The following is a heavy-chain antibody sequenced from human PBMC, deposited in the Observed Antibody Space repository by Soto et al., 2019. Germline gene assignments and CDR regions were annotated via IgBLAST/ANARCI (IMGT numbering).Heavy chain of an antibody. CDR2: IDYSGNT. V-gene: IGHV4-30-4*01. CDR3: ASFGVASMNWFDP. D-gene: IGHD3-3*01. Sequence: QVQLQESGPGLAETLSLTCTVSGVSITSGDYYWNWIRQPPGKGLEWIVNIDYSGNTYYNPSLKSRVTISLDTSKNQFSLKLRSVTAADTAVYYCASFGVASMNWFDPWGQGTLVTVSS. J-gene: IGHJ5*02. CDR1: GVSITSGDYY.